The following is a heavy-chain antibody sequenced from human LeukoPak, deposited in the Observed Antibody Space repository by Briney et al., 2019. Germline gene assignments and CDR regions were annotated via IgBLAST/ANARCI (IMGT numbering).Heavy chain of an antibody. CDR2: ISSNSVYI. CDR1: GFTFSSYS. J-gene: IGHJ4*02. CDR3: AKKAYCSGGPCYTTVDY. D-gene: IGHD2-15*01. Sequence: GGSLRLSCAASGFTFSSYSMNWVRQAPGKGLEWVSSISSNSVYIHYADSVRGRFTISRDNAKNSLFLQMNSLRGEDTAVYYCAKKAYCSGGPCYTTVDYWGQGSLVTVSS. V-gene: IGHV3-21*06.